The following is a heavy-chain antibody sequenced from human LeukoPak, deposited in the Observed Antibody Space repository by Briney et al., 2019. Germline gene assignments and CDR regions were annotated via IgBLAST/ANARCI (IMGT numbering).Heavy chain of an antibody. Sequence: ASVKVSCMASGYTFTSYYMHWVRQAPGQGLEWMGIINPSGGSTSYAQKFQGRVTMTRDTSTSTVYMELSSLRSEDTAVYYCARGDSGPGYSYWYFDLWGRGTLVTVSS. D-gene: IGHD5-12*01. V-gene: IGHV1-46*03. CDR1: GYTFTSYY. CDR3: ARGDSGPGYSYWYFDL. CDR2: INPSGGST. J-gene: IGHJ2*01.